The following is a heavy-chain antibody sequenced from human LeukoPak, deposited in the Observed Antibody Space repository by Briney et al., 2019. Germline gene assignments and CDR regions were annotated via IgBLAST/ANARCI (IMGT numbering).Heavy chain of an antibody. D-gene: IGHD5-18*01. J-gene: IGHJ4*02. Sequence: GGSLRLSCAASGFTFSRHGMHWVRQAPGKGLEWVAVISYDGSNKYYADSVKGRFTISRDNSKNTLYLQMNSLRAEDTAVYYCAKDTAMVFGCFDYWGQGTLVTVSS. CDR3: AKDTAMVFGCFDY. CDR1: GFTFSRHG. V-gene: IGHV3-30*18. CDR2: ISYDGSNK.